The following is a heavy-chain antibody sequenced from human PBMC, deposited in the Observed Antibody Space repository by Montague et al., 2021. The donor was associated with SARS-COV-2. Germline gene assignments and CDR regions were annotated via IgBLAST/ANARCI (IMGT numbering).Heavy chain of an antibody. CDR3: AGGILRSPVCLDY. J-gene: IGHJ4*02. CDR1: EFTFSDYN. V-gene: IGHV3-21*01. CDR2: ITSTSRYI. Sequence: SRRISWAASEFTFSDYNMNWVRHAPGKGLEWVSSITSTSRYIYYADSVRGRFTISRANGKKLLYLQMNSLRAEDTAIYYCAGGILRSPVCLDYWGQGTLVTVSA. D-gene: IGHD1-1*01.